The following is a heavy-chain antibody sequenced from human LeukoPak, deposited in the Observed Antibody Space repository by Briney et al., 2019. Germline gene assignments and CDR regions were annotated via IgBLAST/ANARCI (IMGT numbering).Heavy chain of an antibody. CDR2: ISYSGST. D-gene: IGHD6-13*01. Sequence: SETLSLTCAVSGGSISSYYWSWIRQPPGEGLEWIGYISYSGSTNYNPSLKSRVTISVDTSKNQFSLKLTSVTAADTAVYYCARKGPSAAATVDYWGQGTLVTASS. J-gene: IGHJ4*02. V-gene: IGHV4-59*01. CDR3: ARKGPSAAATVDY. CDR1: GGSISSYY.